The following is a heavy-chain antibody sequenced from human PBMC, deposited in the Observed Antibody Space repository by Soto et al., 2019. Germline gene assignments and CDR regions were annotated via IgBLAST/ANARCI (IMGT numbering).Heavy chain of an antibody. J-gene: IGHJ4*02. V-gene: IGHV3-53*02. CDR1: GFTVSSNY. Sequence: EVQLVETGGGLIQPGGSLRLSCAASGFTVSSNYMSWVRQAPGKGLEWVSVIYSGGSTYYADSVKGRFTISRDNSKNTLYLQMNSLRAEDTAVYYCAKDLSSGYYWGGYDYWGQGTLVTVSS. CDR2: IYSGGST. D-gene: IGHD3-22*01. CDR3: AKDLSSGYYWGGYDY.